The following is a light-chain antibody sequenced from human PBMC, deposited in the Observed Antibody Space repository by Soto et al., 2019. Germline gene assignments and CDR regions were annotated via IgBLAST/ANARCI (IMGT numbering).Light chain of an antibody. V-gene: IGLV2-14*01. CDR1: SSDVGGYNY. J-gene: IGLJ1*01. Sequence: QSALTQPASVSGSPGQSITISCTGTSSDVGGYNYVSWYQQHPGKAPKLMIYDVSNRPSGVSNRVSGSKSGNTASLTISGLQAEAEADYYCSSYTSSSTLFYVFGTGTKVTVL. CDR2: DVS. CDR3: SSYTSSSTLFYV.